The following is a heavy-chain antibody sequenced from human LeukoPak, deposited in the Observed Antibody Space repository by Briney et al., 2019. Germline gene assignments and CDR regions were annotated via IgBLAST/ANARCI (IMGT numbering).Heavy chain of an antibody. CDR1: GYTFTSYG. CDR3: ARGRCSSTSCYWARGYNWFDP. V-gene: IGHV1-18*01. CDR2: ISAYNGNT. D-gene: IGHD2-2*01. J-gene: IGHJ5*02. Sequence: ASVKVSCKASGYTFTSYGISWVRQAPGQGLEWMGWISAYNGNTNYAQKLQGRVTMTTDTSTSTAYMELRSLRPEDTAVYYCARGRCSSTSCYWARGYNWFDPWGQGTLVTVSS.